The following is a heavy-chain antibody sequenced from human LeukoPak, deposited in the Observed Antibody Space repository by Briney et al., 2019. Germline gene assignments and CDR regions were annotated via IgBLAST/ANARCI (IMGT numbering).Heavy chain of an antibody. CDR1: GGSISSSSYY. J-gene: IGHJ2*01. D-gene: IGHD3-22*01. CDR3: ARDHRSGLTDWYFDL. Sequence: SETLSLTCTVSGGSISSSSYYWGWIRQPPGKGLEWIGSIYYSGSTYYNPSLKSRVTISVDTSKDQFSLKLSSVTAADTAVYYCARDHRSGLTDWYFDLWGRGTLVTVSS. V-gene: IGHV4-39*07. CDR2: IYYSGST.